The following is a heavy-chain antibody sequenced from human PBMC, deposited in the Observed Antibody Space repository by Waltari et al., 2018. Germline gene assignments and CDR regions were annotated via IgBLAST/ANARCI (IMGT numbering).Heavy chain of an antibody. Sequence: QVQLQESGPGLVKPSETLSLTCTVSSGPISSYYWSWIRQPPGKGLEWIGYIYYSRSTNYNPSLKSRVTISEDTSKNQFSLKLSSVTAADTAVYYCAREGRWELPDYWGQGTLVTVSS. D-gene: IGHD2-15*01. J-gene: IGHJ4*02. CDR1: SGPISSYY. V-gene: IGHV4-59*01. CDR3: AREGRWELPDY. CDR2: IYYSRST.